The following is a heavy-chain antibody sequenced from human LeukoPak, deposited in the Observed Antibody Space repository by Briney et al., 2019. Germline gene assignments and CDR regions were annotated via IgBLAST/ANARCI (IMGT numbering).Heavy chain of an antibody. CDR3: ARGGGFCTNGVCYTWLGFSDYYYYYMDV. CDR2: IYYSGST. J-gene: IGHJ6*03. CDR1: GGSISSGGYS. V-gene: IGHV4-30-4*07. D-gene: IGHD2-8*01. Sequence: PSETLSLTCAVSGGSISSGGYSWSWIRQPPGKGLEWIGYIYYSGSTYYNPSLKSRVTISVDTSKNQFSLKLSSVTAADTAVYYCARGGGFCTNGVCYTWLGFSDYYYYYMDVWGKGTTVTVSS.